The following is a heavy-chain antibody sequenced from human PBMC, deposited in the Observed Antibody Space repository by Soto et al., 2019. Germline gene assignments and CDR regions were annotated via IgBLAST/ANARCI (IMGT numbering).Heavy chain of an antibody. D-gene: IGHD5-12*01. Sequence: SETLSLTCTVSGGSISSYYWSWIRQPPGKGLEWIGYIYYSGSTNYNPSLKSRVTISVDTSRNQFSLKLSSVTAADTAVYYCARDRLDGYNDYYYYGMDVWGQGTTVTVSS. CDR2: IYYSGST. CDR3: ARDRLDGYNDYYYYGMDV. CDR1: GGSISSYY. V-gene: IGHV4-59*01. J-gene: IGHJ6*02.